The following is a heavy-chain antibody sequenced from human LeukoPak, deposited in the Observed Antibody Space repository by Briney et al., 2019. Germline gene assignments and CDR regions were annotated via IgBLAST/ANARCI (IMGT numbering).Heavy chain of an antibody. CDR2: ISYGGGNT. Sequence: GGSLRLSCAASGFTFSSNAIHWVREAPGKGLEWVAEISYGGGNTYYADSVKGRFTISRDHSKNTLYLQMNSLRAEDTAVYYCAKEGTGIHFDYWGQGTLVTVSS. V-gene: IGHV3-30-3*01. D-gene: IGHD1-1*01. J-gene: IGHJ4*02. CDR3: AKEGTGIHFDY. CDR1: GFTFSSNA.